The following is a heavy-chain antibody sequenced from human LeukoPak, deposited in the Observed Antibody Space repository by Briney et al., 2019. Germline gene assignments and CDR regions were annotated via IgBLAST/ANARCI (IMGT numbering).Heavy chain of an antibody. CDR3: ARDRGGKGSAIFY. Sequence: ASVKVSCEASGYNFPSYGINWVRQAPGQGLEWMGWIRPNTGETNSAQKFQDRVTMTTDTSTTTAYMELRSLRFDDTAVYYCARDRGGKGSAIFYWGQGSLVTVSS. CDR2: IRPNTGET. CDR1: GYNFPSYG. D-gene: IGHD3-10*01. V-gene: IGHV1-18*01. J-gene: IGHJ4*02.